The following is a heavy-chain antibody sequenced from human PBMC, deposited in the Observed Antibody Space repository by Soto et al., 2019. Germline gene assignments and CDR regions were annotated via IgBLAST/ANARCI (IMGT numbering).Heavy chain of an antibody. V-gene: IGHV3-33*01. Sequence: QVQLVESGGGVVQPGRSLRLSCAASGFTFSSYGMHWVRQAPGKGLEWVAVIWYDGSNKYYADSVKGRFTISRDNPKNTLYLHMNTQRAEDTAVYYCAREEGIKVDQQRGDVWGRVTTLTVCS. CDR3: AREEGIKVDQQRGDV. CDR2: IWYDGSNK. D-gene: IGHD6-25*01. J-gene: IGHJ6*02. CDR1: GFTFSSYG.